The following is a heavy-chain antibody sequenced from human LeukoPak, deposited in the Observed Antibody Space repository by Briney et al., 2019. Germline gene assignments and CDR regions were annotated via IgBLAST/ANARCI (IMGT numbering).Heavy chain of an antibody. CDR1: GFTFSSYA. CDR2: ISSGGGNT. Sequence: PGGSLRLSCAASGFTFSSYAMSWVRQVPGKGLEWVSAISSGGGNTYSADSVKGRFTISIDNSKNTLYLQVNNLRAEDTAVYHCAKQLGYCSDGSCYFEYWGQGTLVTVSS. J-gene: IGHJ4*02. V-gene: IGHV3-23*01. CDR3: AKQLGYCSDGSCYFEY. D-gene: IGHD2-15*01.